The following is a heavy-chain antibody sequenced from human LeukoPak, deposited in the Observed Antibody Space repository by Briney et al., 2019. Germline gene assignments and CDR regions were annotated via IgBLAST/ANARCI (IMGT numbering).Heavy chain of an antibody. J-gene: IGHJ4*02. V-gene: IGHV5-51*01. CDR1: GNSFISNW. D-gene: IGHD6-13*01. CDR2: IYRGDSDT. CDR3: ARREDSSSWYYFDY. Sequence: ESLKISCRVSGNSFISNWSGWLRQMPGKAGEGMGIIYRGDSDTRYSPSFQGQVTISADKSISTAYLKWSSLKASDTDMYYCARREDSSSWYYFDYWGQGTLVTVSS.